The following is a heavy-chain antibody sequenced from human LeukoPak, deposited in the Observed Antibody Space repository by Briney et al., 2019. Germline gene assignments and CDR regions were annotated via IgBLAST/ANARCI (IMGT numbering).Heavy chain of an antibody. CDR1: GYTFTSYA. CDR3: ARDYYGSGSLAVVFFDY. D-gene: IGHD3-10*01. J-gene: IGHJ4*02. V-gene: IGHV7-4-1*02. CDR2: INTNTGNP. Sequence: GASVKVSCKASGYTFTSYAMNWVRQAPGQGLEWMGWINTNTGNPTYAQGFTGRFVFSLDTSVSTAYLQISSLKAEDTAVYYCARDYYGSGSLAVVFFDYWGQGTLVTVSS.